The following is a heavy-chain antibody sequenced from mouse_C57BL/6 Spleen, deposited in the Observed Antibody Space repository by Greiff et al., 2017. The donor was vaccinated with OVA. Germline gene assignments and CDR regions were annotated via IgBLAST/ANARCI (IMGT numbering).Heavy chain of an antibody. CDR2: ITPSSGYT. CDR1: GYTFTSYT. J-gene: IGHJ4*01. V-gene: IGHV1-4*01. D-gene: IGHD2-5*01. Sequence: QVQLQQSGAELARPGASVKMSCKASGYTFTSYTLPWVKQRPGQGLEWIGYITPSSGYTKYNQKFKDKATLTADKSSITAYMQLSSLTSEDSAVYYCSRSYYSNFSYAMDYWGQGTSVTVSS. CDR3: SRSYYSNFSYAMDY.